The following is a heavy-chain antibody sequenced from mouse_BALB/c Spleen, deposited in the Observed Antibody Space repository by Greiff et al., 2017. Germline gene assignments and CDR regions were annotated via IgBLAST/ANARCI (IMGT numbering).Heavy chain of an antibody. CDR3: AIWEVRRGDYAMDY. V-gene: IGHV3-6*02. Sequence: EVQLVESGPGLVKPSQSLSLTCSVTGYSITSGYYWNWIRQFPGNKLEWMGYISYDGSNNYNPSLKNRISITRDTSKNQFFLKLNSVTTEDTATYYCAIWEVRRGDYAMDYWGQGTSVTVSS. J-gene: IGHJ4*01. CDR1: GYSITSGYY. CDR2: ISYDGSN. D-gene: IGHD2-14*01.